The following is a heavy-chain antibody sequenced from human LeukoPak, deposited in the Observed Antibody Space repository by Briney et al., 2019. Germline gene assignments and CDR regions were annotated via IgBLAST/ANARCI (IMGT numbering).Heavy chain of an antibody. CDR3: ARGQLARIVATIGDWFDP. Sequence: ASVKVSCKASGYTFTGYYMHWVRQAPGQGLEWMGWINPNSGGTNYAQKLQGRVTMTTDTSTSTAYMELRSLRSDDTAVYYCARGQLARIVATIGDWFDPWGQGTLVTVSS. V-gene: IGHV1-2*02. CDR1: GYTFTGYY. D-gene: IGHD5-12*01. CDR2: INPNSGGT. J-gene: IGHJ5*02.